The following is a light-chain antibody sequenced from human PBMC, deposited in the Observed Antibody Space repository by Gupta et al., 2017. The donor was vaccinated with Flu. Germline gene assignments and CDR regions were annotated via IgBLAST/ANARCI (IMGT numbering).Light chain of an antibody. CDR1: SGAVGRSYF. J-gene: IGLJ2*01. V-gene: IGLV8-61*01. CDR3: VPYLRSGISV. CDR2: STN. Sequence: TVTITCGWTSGAVGRSYFPTWYQQTPGQSPRMLVFSTNIRSSGVPGRFSGSMLGSTAALTITGAQPEDEADYYCVPYLRSGISVFGGGTRLSVL.